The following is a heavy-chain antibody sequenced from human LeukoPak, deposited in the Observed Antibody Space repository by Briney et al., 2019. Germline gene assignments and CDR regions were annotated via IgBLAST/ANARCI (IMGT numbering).Heavy chain of an antibody. V-gene: IGHV1-2*02. CDR3: ARGPNHYYYMDF. CDR2: INPDGGVT. Sequence: ASMKVSCKASGYSFTGYYIHWVRQAPGQPLEWMGWINPDGGVTKSAQKFQGRVTMTRDKSINTVYMELSGLTSDDTALYYCARGPNHYYYMDFWGRGTTVSVSS. D-gene: IGHD2-8*01. CDR1: GYSFTGYY. J-gene: IGHJ6*03.